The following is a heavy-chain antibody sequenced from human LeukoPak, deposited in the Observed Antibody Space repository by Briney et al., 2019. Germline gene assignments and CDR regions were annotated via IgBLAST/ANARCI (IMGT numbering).Heavy chain of an antibody. Sequence: GGSLRLSCAASGFTVSSNYMSWVRQAPGKGLEWVSVIYSGGSTYYADSVKGRFTISRDNSKNTLYLQMNSLRAEDTAVYYSARDRYTIFGVVTPDMDVWGKGTTVTVSS. CDR2: IYSGGST. CDR3: ARDRYTIFGVVTPDMDV. V-gene: IGHV3-66*02. D-gene: IGHD3-3*01. CDR1: GFTVSSNY. J-gene: IGHJ6*03.